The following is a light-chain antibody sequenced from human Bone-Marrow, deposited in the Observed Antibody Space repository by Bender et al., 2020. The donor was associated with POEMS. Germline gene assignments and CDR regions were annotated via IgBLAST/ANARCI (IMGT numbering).Light chain of an antibody. CDR2: QDS. CDR1: KLDSKY. Sequence: SYVLTQPPSVSVSPGQTATITCSGDKLDSKYTYWYQQKPGQSPVLVILQDSKRPSGIPERFSGSNSGNTATLTISGTQAMDEADYYCQAWDRSTVVFGGGTKVTVL. V-gene: IGLV3-1*01. J-gene: IGLJ2*01. CDR3: QAWDRSTVV.